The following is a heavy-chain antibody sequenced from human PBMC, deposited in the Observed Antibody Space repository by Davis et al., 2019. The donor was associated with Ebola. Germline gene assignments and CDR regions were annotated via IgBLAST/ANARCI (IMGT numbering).Heavy chain of an antibody. CDR2: ISSSGSTI. V-gene: IGHV3-11*01. D-gene: IGHD3-10*01. CDR1: GFPFSDYF. CDR3: ARDTASGYGSAFYGMDV. J-gene: IGHJ6*04. Sequence: GESLKISCAASGFPFSDYFMTWIRQAPGKGLEWVSYISSSGSTIYYADSVKGRFTMSRDNAENSLYMQMNSLTVEDTALYYCARDTASGYGSAFYGMDVWGRGTAVTVSP.